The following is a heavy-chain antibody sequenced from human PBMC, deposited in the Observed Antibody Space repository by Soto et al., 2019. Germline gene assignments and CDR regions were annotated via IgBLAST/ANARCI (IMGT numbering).Heavy chain of an antibody. Sequence: QVQLQESGPGLVKPSGTLSLTCALSGASIITDNWWSWVRQPPGKEMEWIGEIYHSGNTNFNPSVKRRVTISVDTSKNQFSRTVSSVTAADTAIYYCARASASSKLRGVVINWGQGTLVTVSS. J-gene: IGHJ4*02. CDR1: GASIITDNW. D-gene: IGHD3-10*01. CDR2: IYHSGNT. CDR3: ARASASSKLRGVVIN. V-gene: IGHV4-4*02.